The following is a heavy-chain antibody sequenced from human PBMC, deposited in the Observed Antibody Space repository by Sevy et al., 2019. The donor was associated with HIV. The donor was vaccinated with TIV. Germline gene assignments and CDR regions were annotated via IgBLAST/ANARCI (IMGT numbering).Heavy chain of an antibody. J-gene: IGHJ4*02. D-gene: IGHD3-16*01. CDR2: IKSKTEGGTT. V-gene: IGHV3-15*01. CDR1: GFTFSNVW. Sequence: GGYLRLSCAASGFTFSNVWMSWVRQAPGKGLEWVGHIKSKTEGGTTDYAAPVKGRFTISRDDSRNTLDLQMNSLKAEDTALYCRTTGGSILQHWGQGTLVTVSS. CDR3: TTGGSILQH.